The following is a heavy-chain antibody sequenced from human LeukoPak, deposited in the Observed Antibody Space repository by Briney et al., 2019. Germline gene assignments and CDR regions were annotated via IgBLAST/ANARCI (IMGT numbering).Heavy chain of an antibody. V-gene: IGHV1-8*03. CDR2: MNPNSGNT. Sequence: ASVKVSCKASGYTFTSYDINWVRQATGQGLEWMGWMNPNSGNTGYAQKFQGRVTITRNTSISTAYMELSSLRSEDTAVYYCARGILGLYKVDVWGKGTTVTVSS. CDR1: GYTFTSYD. D-gene: IGHD2-8*02. J-gene: IGHJ6*04. CDR3: ARGILGLYKVDV.